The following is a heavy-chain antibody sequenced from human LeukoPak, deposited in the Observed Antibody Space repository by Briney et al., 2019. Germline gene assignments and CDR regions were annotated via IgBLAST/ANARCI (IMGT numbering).Heavy chain of an antibody. D-gene: IGHD2-21*02. CDR2: INPNSGGT. J-gene: IGHJ3*02. V-gene: IGHV1-2*02. Sequence: ASVKVSCKASGGTFSSYAISWVRQAPGQGLEWMGWINPNSGGTNYAQKFQGRVTVTRDTSISTAYMELSRLRSDDTAVYYCARVAAYCGGDCYVGAFDIWGQGTMVTVSS. CDR1: GGTFSSYA. CDR3: ARVAAYCGGDCYVGAFDI.